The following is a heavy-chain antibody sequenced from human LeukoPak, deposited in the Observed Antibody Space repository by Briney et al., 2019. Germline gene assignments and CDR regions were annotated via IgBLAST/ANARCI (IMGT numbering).Heavy chain of an antibody. D-gene: IGHD3-16*02. J-gene: IGHJ4*02. V-gene: IGHV4-39*01. CDR2: IYYSGST. Sequence: SETLSLTCTVSGGSISSSSYYWGWIRQPPGKGLEWFGSIYYSGSTYYNPSLKSRVTISVDTSKNQFSLKLSSVTAADTAVYYCACTYYDYVWGSYRIDYWGQGTLVTVSS. CDR3: ACTYYDYVWGSYRIDY. CDR1: GGSISSSSYY.